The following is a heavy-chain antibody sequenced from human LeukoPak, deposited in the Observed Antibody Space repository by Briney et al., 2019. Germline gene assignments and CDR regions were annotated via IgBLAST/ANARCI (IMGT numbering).Heavy chain of an antibody. J-gene: IGHJ3*02. Sequence: PGGSLRLSCAASGFTFSSYEMNWVRQAPGKGLEWVAVIWYDGSNKYYADSVKGRFTISRDNSKNTLYLQMNSLRAEDTAVYYCATYYYGSGSPPDASDIWGQGTMVTVSS. V-gene: IGHV3-33*08. CDR3: ATYYYGSGSPPDASDI. CDR2: IWYDGSNK. D-gene: IGHD3-10*01. CDR1: GFTFSSYE.